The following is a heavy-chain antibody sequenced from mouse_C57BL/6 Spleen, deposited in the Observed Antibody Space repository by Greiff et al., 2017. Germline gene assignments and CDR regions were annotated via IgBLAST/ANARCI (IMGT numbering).Heavy chain of an antibody. CDR2: IYPGDGDT. CDR1: GYAFSSYW. J-gene: IGHJ2*01. D-gene: IGHD1-1*01. V-gene: IGHV1-80*01. CDR3: ANLGGVVGFDY. Sequence: VQLQESGAELVKPGASVKISCKASGYAFSSYWMNWVKQRPGKGLEWIGQIYPGDGDTNYNGKFKGKATLTADKSSSAAYMQLSSLAAEDSAVYFCANLGGVVGFDYWGQGTTLTVSS.